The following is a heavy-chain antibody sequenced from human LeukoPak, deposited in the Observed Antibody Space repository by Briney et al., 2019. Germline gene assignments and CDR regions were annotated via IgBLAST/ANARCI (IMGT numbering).Heavy chain of an antibody. Sequence: SETLSLTCTVSGGSISSSSYYWGWIRQPPGKGLEWIGSIYNSGSTYYNPSLESRVTISVDTSKNQFSLKLNSVTAADTAVYYCARQHYYYGMDVWGQGTTVTVSS. CDR3: ARQHYYYGMDV. CDR1: GGSISSSSYY. CDR2: IYNSGST. J-gene: IGHJ6*02. V-gene: IGHV4-39*01.